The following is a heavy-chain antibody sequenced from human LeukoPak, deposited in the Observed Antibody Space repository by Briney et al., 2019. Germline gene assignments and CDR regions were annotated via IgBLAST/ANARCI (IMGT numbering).Heavy chain of an antibody. CDR2: IWYDGSNK. CDR3: ARESLAAYNWFDP. V-gene: IGHV3-33*01. D-gene: IGHD2-15*01. Sequence: GGSLRLSCAASGFTFSSYGMHWVRQAPGKGLEWVAAIWYDGSNKYYADSVKGRFTISGDNSKNTLYLQMNSLRAEDTAVYYCARESLAAYNWFDPRGQGTLVTVSS. J-gene: IGHJ5*02. CDR1: GFTFSSYG.